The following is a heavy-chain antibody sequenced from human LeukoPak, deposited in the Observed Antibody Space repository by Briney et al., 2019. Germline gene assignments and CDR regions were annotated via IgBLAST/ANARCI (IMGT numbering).Heavy chain of an antibody. J-gene: IGHJ6*02. CDR3: ARGGLWFGELSGEDYYYGMDV. CDR2: IYYSGST. CDR1: GGSISSYY. Sequence: SETLSLTCTVSGGSISSYYWSWLRQPPGKGLEWIGYIYYSGSTNYNPSLKSRVTISVDTSKNQFSLKLSSVTAADTAVYYCARGGLWFGELSGEDYYYGMDVWGQGTTVTVSS. D-gene: IGHD3-10*01. V-gene: IGHV4-59*01.